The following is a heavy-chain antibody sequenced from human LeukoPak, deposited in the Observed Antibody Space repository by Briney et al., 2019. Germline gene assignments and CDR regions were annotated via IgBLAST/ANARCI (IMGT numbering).Heavy chain of an antibody. CDR3: TRDVESERSF. CDR1: GGSFSGYY. J-gene: IGHJ4*02. D-gene: IGHD3-3*01. V-gene: IGHV3-21*01. CDR2: ISAFSTYI. Sequence: PSETLSLTCAVYGGSFSGYYWSWIRQPPGKGLEWVSSISAFSTYIDYADSVKGRFTISRDNAKNSVYLQMNSLRAEDTAVYYCTRDVESERSFWGQGTLVTVSS.